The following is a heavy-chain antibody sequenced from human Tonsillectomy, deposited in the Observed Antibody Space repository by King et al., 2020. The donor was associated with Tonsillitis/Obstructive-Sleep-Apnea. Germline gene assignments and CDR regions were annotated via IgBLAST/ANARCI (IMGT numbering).Heavy chain of an antibody. V-gene: IGHV4-34*01. CDR2: INHSGST. CDR1: GGSFSGYY. CDR3: ARGLLGITFVGVIAAKTSYYFDY. J-gene: IGHJ4*02. Sequence: VQLQQWGAGLLKPSETLSLTCAVYGGSFSGYYWSWIRQPPGKGLEWIGEINHSGSTNYNPSLKSRVTISVDTSKNQFSLKLSSVTAADTAVYYCARGLLGITFVGVIAAKTSYYFDYWGQGTLVTVSS. D-gene: IGHD3-16*02.